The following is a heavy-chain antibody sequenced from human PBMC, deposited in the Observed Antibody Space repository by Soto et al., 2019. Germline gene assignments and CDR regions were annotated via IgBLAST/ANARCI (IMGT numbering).Heavy chain of an antibody. J-gene: IGHJ4*02. CDR1: GFSLSTSGVG. CDR3: AHRGYMSGNWDQGYLDY. D-gene: IGHD7-27*01. V-gene: IGHV2-5*02. CDR2: IYWDDDK. Sequence: QITLKESGPPRVKPTQTPTLTCNFSGFSLSTSGVGVAWLRQPPGKALEWLAVIYWDDDKRHSPSLKNRLTIYKDTSKNQVVLTMTSMDPADTATYFCAHRGYMSGNWDQGYLDYWGPGILIAVSS.